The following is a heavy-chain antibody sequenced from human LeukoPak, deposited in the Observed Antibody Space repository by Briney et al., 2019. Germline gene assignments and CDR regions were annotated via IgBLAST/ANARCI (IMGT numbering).Heavy chain of an antibody. V-gene: IGHV1-2*02. CDR2: INPNSGGT. CDR1: GYTFTCYY. J-gene: IGHJ4*02. Sequence: ASVKVSCKASGYTFTCYYMHWVRQAPGQGREWRGWINPNSGGTNYAQKFQGRVTMTRDTSISTAYMELSRLRSDDTAVYYCARDMRLAGSGSYYNLGYWGQGTLVTVSS. CDR3: ARDMRLAGSGSYYNLGY. D-gene: IGHD3-10*01.